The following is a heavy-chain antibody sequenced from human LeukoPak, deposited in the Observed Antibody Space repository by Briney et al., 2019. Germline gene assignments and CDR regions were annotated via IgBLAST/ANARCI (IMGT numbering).Heavy chain of an antibody. J-gene: IGHJ4*02. Sequence: SETLSLTCTVSGGSISSYYWSWIRQPPGKGLEWIGYIYYSGSTNYNPSLKSRVTISVDTSKNQFSLKLSSVTAADTAVYYCASYYDFWSGQESFDYWGQGTLVTVSS. V-gene: IGHV4-59*01. CDR3: ASYYDFWSGQESFDY. D-gene: IGHD3-3*01. CDR1: GGSISSYY. CDR2: IYYSGST.